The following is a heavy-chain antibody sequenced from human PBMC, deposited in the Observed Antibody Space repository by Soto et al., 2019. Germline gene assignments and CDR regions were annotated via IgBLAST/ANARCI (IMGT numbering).Heavy chain of an antibody. Sequence: EEQLVQSGGGVVHPGGSLRLSCAASGFSFSSYDLFWVRQAPGKGLEYVSAVSRNGINTYYANSVKGRFTISRDNSKNIMYLQMGTLRAEDMAVYYCAITYYDFDVWGKGTTVIVSS. CDR3: AITYYDFDV. CDR1: GFSFSSYD. V-gene: IGHV3-64*01. J-gene: IGHJ6*04. D-gene: IGHD3-3*01. CDR2: VSRNGINT.